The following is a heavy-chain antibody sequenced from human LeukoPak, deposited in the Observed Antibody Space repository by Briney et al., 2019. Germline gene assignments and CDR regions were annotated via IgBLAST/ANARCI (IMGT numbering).Heavy chain of an antibody. CDR3: ARSAGGGVYYFDY. J-gene: IGHJ4*02. V-gene: IGHV4-34*01. CDR1: GGSFSGYY. Sequence: SETLSLTCAVYGGSFSGYYWSWIRQPPGKGLEWIGEINHSGSTNYNPSLKSRVTISVDTSKNQFSLKLSSVTAADTAVYYCARSAGGGVYYFDYWGQGTLVTISS. D-gene: IGHD1-26*01. CDR2: INHSGST.